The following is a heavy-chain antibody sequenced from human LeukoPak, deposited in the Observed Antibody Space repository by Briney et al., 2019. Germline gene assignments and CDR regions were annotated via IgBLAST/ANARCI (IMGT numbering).Heavy chain of an antibody. V-gene: IGHV1-69*05. Sequence: RIITIFSTATYPQQFQGRVTITTDETTSTAYMEMSRLRAEDTAVYYCARGGRYFDWPYFDYWGQGTLVTVSS. CDR2: IITIFSTA. J-gene: IGHJ4*02. CDR3: ARGGRYFDWPYFDY. D-gene: IGHD3-9*01.